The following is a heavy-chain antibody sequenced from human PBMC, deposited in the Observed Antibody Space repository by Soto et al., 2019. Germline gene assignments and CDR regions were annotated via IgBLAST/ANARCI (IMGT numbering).Heavy chain of an antibody. J-gene: IGHJ6*02. CDR3: ARVGGGLASLGYYGMDV. CDR2: INPNSGGT. V-gene: IGHV1-2*04. CDR1: GYTFIGYY. D-gene: IGHD3-10*01. Sequence: ASVKVSCNASGYTFIGYYIHWVRQAPGQGLEWMGWINPNSGGTNYAQRFQGWVTMTRDRSISTAYMELSRLKSDDTAVYYCARVGGGLASLGYYGMDVWGQGTTVTVSS.